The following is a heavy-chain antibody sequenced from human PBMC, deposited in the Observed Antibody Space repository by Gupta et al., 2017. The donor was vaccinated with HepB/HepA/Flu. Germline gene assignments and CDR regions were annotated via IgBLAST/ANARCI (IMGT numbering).Heavy chain of an antibody. J-gene: IGHJ5*02. CDR3: AHSSPGGGGYCSSTSCLSWFDP. CDR2: IYWNDDK. D-gene: IGHD2-2*01. CDR1: GFSLSTSGVG. Sequence: QITLKESGPTLVKPTQTLTLTCTFSGFSLSTSGVGVGWIRQPPGKALEWLALIYWNDDKRYSPSLKSRLTITKDTSKNQVVLTMTNMDPVDTATYYCAHSSPGGGGYCSSTSCLSWFDPWGQGTLVTVSS. V-gene: IGHV2-5*01.